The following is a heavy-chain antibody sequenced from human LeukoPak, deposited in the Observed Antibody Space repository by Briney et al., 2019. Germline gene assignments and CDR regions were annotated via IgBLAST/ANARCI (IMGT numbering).Heavy chain of an antibody. CDR1: GYSISSGCH. D-gene: IGHD7-27*01. CDR2: VYGSGST. J-gene: IGHJ4*02. CDR3: ARENWVFDY. V-gene: IGHV4-38-2*02. Sequence: SDTVSLTCVVSGYSISSGCHWGCIRQAPGQGVEGLGSVYGSGSTYYDPSLKGRVTISVDTSKNQISLKVRSVTAADTAMYYCARENWVFDYWGQGILVTVSS.